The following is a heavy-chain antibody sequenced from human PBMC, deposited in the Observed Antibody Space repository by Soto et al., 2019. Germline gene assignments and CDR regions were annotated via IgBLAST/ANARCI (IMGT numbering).Heavy chain of an antibody. CDR1: RYNFTSPG. D-gene: IGHD3-9*01. V-gene: IGHV1-18*01. CDR2: ISSFNGKT. J-gene: IGHJ3*01. Sequence: QIQLVQSGGDVKTPGASVKVSCTTSRYNFTSPGIAWVRQAPGQGREWMGWISSFNGKTDYAQKFQGRVTMTADTITSTVHMELRSLRSDDTAVYYCARLLTEGATFREDAFDLWGPGTKGTVSS. CDR3: ARLLTEGATFREDAFDL.